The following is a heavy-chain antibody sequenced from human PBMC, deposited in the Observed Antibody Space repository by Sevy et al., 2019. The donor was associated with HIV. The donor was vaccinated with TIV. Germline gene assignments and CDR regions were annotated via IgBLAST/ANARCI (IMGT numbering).Heavy chain of an antibody. J-gene: IGHJ4*02. CDR2: ISGSGNSA. CDR1: GFTFSISA. V-gene: IGHV3-23*01. D-gene: IGHD5-18*01. Sequence: GGSLRLSCAASGFTFSISAMTWVRQAPGKGLEWLSVISGSGNSAYYADSVKGRFTISRDNSKNTLSLQMNSLRAEDTATSYCAKRGRSYGDSYFDHWGQGTLVTVSS. CDR3: AKRGRSYGDSYFDH.